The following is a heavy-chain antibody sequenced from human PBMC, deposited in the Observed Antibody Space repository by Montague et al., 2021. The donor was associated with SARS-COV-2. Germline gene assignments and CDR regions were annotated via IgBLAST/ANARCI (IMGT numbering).Heavy chain of an antibody. CDR2: IYYSGST. CDR1: GGSVSSGSYY. CDR3: AREDRWNWFDP. V-gene: IGHV4-61*01. J-gene: IGHJ5*02. D-gene: IGHD5-24*01. Sequence: SETLSLTCTVSGGSVSSGSYYWSWIRQPPGKGLEWIGYIYYSGSTNYNPSLKSRVTISVDPSKNQFSLKLSSVTAADTAVYYCAREDRWNWFDPWGQGTLVTVSS.